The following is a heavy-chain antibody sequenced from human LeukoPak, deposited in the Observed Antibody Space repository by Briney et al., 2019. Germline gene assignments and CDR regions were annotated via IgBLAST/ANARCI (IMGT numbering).Heavy chain of an antibody. CDR2: IYYSGST. Sequence: PSETLSLTCTVSGGSISSSSYYWGWIRQPPGKGLEWIGSIYYSGSTYYNPSLKSRVTISVDMSKNQFSLKLSSVTAADTAVYYCARAPLYGGHADWFDPWGQGTLVTVSS. V-gene: IGHV4-39*07. CDR1: GGSISSSSYY. D-gene: IGHD4-17*01. J-gene: IGHJ5*02. CDR3: ARAPLYGGHADWFDP.